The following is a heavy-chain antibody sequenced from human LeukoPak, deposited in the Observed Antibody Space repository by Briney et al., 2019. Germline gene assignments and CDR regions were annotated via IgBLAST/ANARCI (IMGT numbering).Heavy chain of an antibody. CDR2: ISAYNGNT. J-gene: IGHJ6*03. Sequence: ASVKVSCKASGYTFTSYGISWVRQAPGQGLEWMGWISAYNGNTNYAQKLQGRVTMTTDTSTSTAYMELRSLRSDDTAVYYCARGVVPAAPRAYYYYYMDVWGKGTTVTVYS. CDR3: ARGVVPAAPRAYYYYYMDV. CDR1: GYTFTSYG. D-gene: IGHD2-2*01. V-gene: IGHV1-18*01.